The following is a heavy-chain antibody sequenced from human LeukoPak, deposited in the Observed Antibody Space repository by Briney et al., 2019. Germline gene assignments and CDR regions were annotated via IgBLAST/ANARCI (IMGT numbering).Heavy chain of an antibody. CDR2: IYYSGST. CDR3: ANQEYDAFDI. V-gene: IGHV4-39*01. D-gene: IGHD2/OR15-2a*01. CDR1: GGSISSSSYY. Sequence: PSETLSLTCTVSGGSISSSSYYWGWILQPPGKGLEWIGSIYYSGSTYYNPSLKSRVTISVDTSKNQFSLKLSSVTAADTAVYYCANQEYDAFDIWGQGTMVTVSS. J-gene: IGHJ3*02.